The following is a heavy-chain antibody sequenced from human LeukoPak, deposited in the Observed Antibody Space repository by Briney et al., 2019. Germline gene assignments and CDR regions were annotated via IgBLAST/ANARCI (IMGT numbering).Heavy chain of an antibody. Sequence: SVKVSCKASGGTFSSYAISWVRQAPGQGLEWMGRIIPILGIANYAQKFQGGVTITADKSTSTAYMELSSLRSEDTAVYYCARGKGSIVVVVAATYIDAFDIWGQGTMATVSS. CDR1: GGTFSSYA. D-gene: IGHD2-15*01. J-gene: IGHJ3*02. V-gene: IGHV1-69*04. CDR2: IIPILGIA. CDR3: ARGKGSIVVVVAATYIDAFDI.